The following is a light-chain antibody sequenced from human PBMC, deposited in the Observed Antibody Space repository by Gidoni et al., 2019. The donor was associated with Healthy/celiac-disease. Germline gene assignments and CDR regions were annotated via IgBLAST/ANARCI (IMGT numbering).Light chain of an antibody. Sequence: VLTQSPATLSLSPGERATLSCRASQSVSSYLAWYQQKPGQAPRLLIYDASNRATGIPARFSGSGSGTDFTLTISSLEPEDCAVYYCQQRSNWPPSITFXQXTRLEIK. CDR3: QQRSNWPPSIT. CDR1: QSVSSY. CDR2: DAS. J-gene: IGKJ5*01. V-gene: IGKV3-11*01.